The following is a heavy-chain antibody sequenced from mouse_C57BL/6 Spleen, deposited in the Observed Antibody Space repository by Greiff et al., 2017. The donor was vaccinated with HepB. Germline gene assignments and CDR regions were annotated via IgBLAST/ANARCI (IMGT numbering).Heavy chain of an antibody. CDR1: GFTFSDYG. J-gene: IGHJ1*03. D-gene: IGHD1-1*01. CDR2: IRSGSSTI. V-gene: IGHV5-17*01. Sequence: EVMLVESGGGLVKPGGSLKLSCAASGFTFSDYGMHWVRQAPEKGLEWVAYIRSGSSTIYYADTVKGRFTISRDNAKNTLFLQMTSMRSEDTAMYYCARPHYYGRSGYFDVWGTGTTVTVSA. CDR3: ARPHYYGRSGYFDV.